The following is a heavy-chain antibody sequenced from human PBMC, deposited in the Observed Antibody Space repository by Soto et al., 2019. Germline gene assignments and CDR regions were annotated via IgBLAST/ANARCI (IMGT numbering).Heavy chain of an antibody. CDR1: GGSISRGGYY. D-gene: IGHD3-10*01. V-gene: IGHV4-31*03. CDR2: IYYSRST. Sequence: QVQLQESGPGLVKPSQTLSLTCTVSGGSISRGGYYWSWIRQHPGKGLEWIGYIYYSRSTYYNPSLKSRVTISVDTSKNQFSLKLSSVTAADTAVYYCASGSGSYYSGFDPWGQGTLVTVSS. J-gene: IGHJ5*02. CDR3: ASGSGSYYSGFDP.